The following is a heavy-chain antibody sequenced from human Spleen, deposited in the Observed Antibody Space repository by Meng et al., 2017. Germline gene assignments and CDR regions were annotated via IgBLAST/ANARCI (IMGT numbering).Heavy chain of an antibody. Sequence: SETLSLTCTVSGGSISSYYWSWIRQPPGKGLEWIGYIYYSGSTNYNPSLKSRVTISVDTSKNQSSLKLSSVTAADTAVYYCARDRGLYGSGLFDYWGQGTLVTVSS. D-gene: IGHD3-10*01. CDR2: IYYSGST. CDR3: ARDRGLYGSGLFDY. CDR1: GGSISSYY. J-gene: IGHJ4*02. V-gene: IGHV4-59*01.